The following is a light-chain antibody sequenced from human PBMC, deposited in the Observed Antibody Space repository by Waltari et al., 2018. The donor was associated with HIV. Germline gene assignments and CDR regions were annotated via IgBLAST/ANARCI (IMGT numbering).Light chain of an antibody. V-gene: IGLV1-51*01. CDR1: YSSVGTNY. CDR3: RAWDSSLSAFV. Sequence: QSVLTQPPSVSAAAGLKVTISCSGRYSSVGTNYSSGYQQVPGTAPKLLIYDDNKRRSGIPDRFSGSKSDTSATLGITGLQTGDEADYYCRAWDSSLSAFVFGGGTRLTVL. CDR2: DDN. J-gene: IGLJ2*01.